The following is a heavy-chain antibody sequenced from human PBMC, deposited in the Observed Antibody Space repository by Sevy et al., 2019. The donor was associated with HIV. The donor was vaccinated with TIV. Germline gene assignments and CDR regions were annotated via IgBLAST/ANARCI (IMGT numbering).Heavy chain of an antibody. Sequence: GGSLRLSCIGSGFSFSYYGIHWVRQSPGKGLDWVALISHDGINEYYADSVKGRLTISRDISKNTVYLEMNSLRNEDTAIYFCANAYSGSYSHSYLYALDVWGQGTTVTVSS. CDR1: GFSFSYYG. CDR3: ANAYSGSYSHSYLYALDV. D-gene: IGHD1-26*01. J-gene: IGHJ6*02. V-gene: IGHV3-30*18. CDR2: ISHDGINE.